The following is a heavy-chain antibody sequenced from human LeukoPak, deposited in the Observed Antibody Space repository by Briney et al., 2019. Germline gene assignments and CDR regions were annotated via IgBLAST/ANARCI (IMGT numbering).Heavy chain of an antibody. CDR2: TFYRFKWKY. D-gene: IGHD6-19*01. CDR1: GDSVSSTSAA. J-gene: IGHJ4*02. V-gene: IGHV6-1*01. CDR3: ARSSGWFDY. Sequence: SQTLSLTCAISGDSVSSTSAAWNWIRQSPARGLEWLGRTFYRFKWKYDYAPSVKSRITVKPETSKNQFSLQLDSVTPEDTAVYYCARSSGWFDYWGQGILVTVSS.